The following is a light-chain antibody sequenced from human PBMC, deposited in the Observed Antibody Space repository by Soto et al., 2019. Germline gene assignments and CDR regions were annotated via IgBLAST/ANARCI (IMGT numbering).Light chain of an antibody. CDR3: HT. CDR2: GAS. Sequence: EIVLTQSPGTLSLSPGERATLSCRASQSVSSSYLAWFQQKPGQAPRLLIYGASTRATGIPARFSGSGSGTDFTLTISSLQPEDVASYYCHTFGQGTRLEIK. J-gene: IGKJ5*01. V-gene: IGKV3-20*01. CDR1: QSVSSSY.